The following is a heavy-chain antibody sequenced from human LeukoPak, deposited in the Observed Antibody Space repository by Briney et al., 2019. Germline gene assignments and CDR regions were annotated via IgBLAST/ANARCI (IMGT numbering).Heavy chain of an antibody. CDR3: AKDIHYYDSSGSEFDY. D-gene: IGHD3-22*01. J-gene: IGHJ4*02. CDR1: GFTFSSYG. V-gene: IGHV3-23*01. CDR2: ISGSGGST. Sequence: GGSLRLSCAASGFTFSSYGMSWVRQAPGKGLEWVSAISGSGGSTYYADSVKGRFTISRDNSKNTLYLQMNSLRAEDTAVYYCAKDIHYYDSSGSEFDYWGQGTLVTVSS.